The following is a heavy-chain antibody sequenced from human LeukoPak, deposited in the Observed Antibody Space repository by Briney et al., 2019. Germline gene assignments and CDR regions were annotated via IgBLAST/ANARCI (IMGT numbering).Heavy chain of an antibody. D-gene: IGHD5-12*01. CDR3: ARDKMRSGLRFFGY. CDR1: GYSISSGYY. CDR2: IYHSGST. J-gene: IGHJ4*02. Sequence: SETLSLTCTVSGYSISSGYYWGWIRQPPGKGLEWIGSIYHSGSTYYNPSLKSRVTISVDTSKNQFSLKLSSVTAADTAVYYCARDKMRSGLRFFGYWGQGTLVTVSS. V-gene: IGHV4-38-2*02.